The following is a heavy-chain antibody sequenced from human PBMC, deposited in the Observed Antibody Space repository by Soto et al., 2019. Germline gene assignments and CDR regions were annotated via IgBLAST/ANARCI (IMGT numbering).Heavy chain of an antibody. CDR2: IYYIGST. V-gene: IGHV4-39*01. D-gene: IGHD2-8*01. CDR3: ERHWGMEMATKGGY. CDR1: GGSISSSSYY. J-gene: IGHJ4*02. Sequence: QLQLQESGPGLVKPSETLSLTCTVSGGSISSSSYYWGWIRQPPGKGLEWIGSIYYIGSTYYNPSLKSRVTISVDTSKNQFSLKLSSVTAADTAVYYCERHWGMEMATKGGYGGQGTLVTVSS.